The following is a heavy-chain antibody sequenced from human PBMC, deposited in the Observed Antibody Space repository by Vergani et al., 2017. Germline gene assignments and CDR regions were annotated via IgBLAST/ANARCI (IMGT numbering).Heavy chain of an antibody. V-gene: IGHV3-74*03. CDR1: GFSFNSYW. CDR2: IKSDGSIT. Sequence: DVHLAESGGGFFQPGGSLRLSCSASGFSFNSYWMHWVRQVPGKGLLWVSRIKSDGSITAYADSVKGRFTISRDNAQNTLYLQMNSLRAEDTAVYYCAKDRADLYYYGMDVWGQGTTVTVSS. CDR3: AKDRADLYYYGMDV. D-gene: IGHD3-10*01. J-gene: IGHJ6*02.